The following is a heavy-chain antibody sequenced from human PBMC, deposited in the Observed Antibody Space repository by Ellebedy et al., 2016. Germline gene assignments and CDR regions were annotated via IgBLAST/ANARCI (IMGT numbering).Heavy chain of an antibody. J-gene: IGHJ4*02. V-gene: IGHV1-58*01. D-gene: IGHD5-24*01. CDR1: GFTFTSSA. Sequence: SVKVSXKASGFTFTSSAVQWVRQARGQRLEWIGWIVVGSGNTNYAQKFQGRVTITRDTSASTAYMELSSLRSEDTAVYYCARGGSVVVNRDGYSLDYWGQGTLVTVSS. CDR2: IVVGSGNT. CDR3: ARGGSVVVNRDGYSLDY.